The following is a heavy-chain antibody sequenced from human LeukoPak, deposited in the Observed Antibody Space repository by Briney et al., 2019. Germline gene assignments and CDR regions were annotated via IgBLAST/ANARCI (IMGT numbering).Heavy chain of an antibody. J-gene: IGHJ6*02. CDR3: ARDPGYGNMDV. Sequence: GGSLRLSCAASGFTVSSNYMSWVRQAPGKGLEWVSVIYSGGSTYYADSVKGRFTISRDNSKNTLHLQMNSLRAEDTAVYYCARDPGYGNMDVWGQGTTVTVSS. V-gene: IGHV3-53*01. CDR1: GFTVSSNY. D-gene: IGHD5-18*01. CDR2: IYSGGST.